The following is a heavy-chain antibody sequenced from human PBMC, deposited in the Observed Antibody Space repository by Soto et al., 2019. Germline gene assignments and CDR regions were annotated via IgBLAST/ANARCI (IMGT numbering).Heavy chain of an antibody. D-gene: IGHD1-1*01. V-gene: IGHV3-23*01. Sequence: EVQLLESGGGLVQPGGSLKISCAASGFTFGTYSMTWLRQAPGKGLEWVSTISGSGGSTYYIESVQGRFTISRDNSKNTLYLQMNSLRGEDTALYYCAKDWTSIWGQGTMVTVSS. CDR2: ISGSGGST. CDR1: GFTFGTYS. J-gene: IGHJ3*02. CDR3: AKDWTSI.